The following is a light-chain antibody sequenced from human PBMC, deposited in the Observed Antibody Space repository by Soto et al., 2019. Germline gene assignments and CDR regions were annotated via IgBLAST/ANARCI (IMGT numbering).Light chain of an antibody. V-gene: IGKV1-5*01. CDR2: DAS. J-gene: IGKJ1*01. CDR3: QQYHSYKS. Sequence: DIQMTQSPSTLSASVGDRVIITCRAGRSILSRLAWYQQKPGKAPKVLIYDASTLESGVPSRFSGSGSGTEFTLTISSLQPDDFATYYCQQYHSYKSFDQGTKVEIK. CDR1: RSILSR.